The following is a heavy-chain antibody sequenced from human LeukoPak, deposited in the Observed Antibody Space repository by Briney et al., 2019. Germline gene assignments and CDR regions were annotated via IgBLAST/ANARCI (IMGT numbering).Heavy chain of an antibody. V-gene: IGHV4-39*07. Sequence: SETLSLTCTVSGGSISSSSYYWGWIRQPPGKGLEWIGSIYYSGSTYYNPSLKSRVTISVDTSKNQFSLKLSSVTAADAAVYYCARTGLWVFHLDYWGQGTLVTVSS. D-gene: IGHD2-8*01. J-gene: IGHJ4*02. CDR3: ARTGLWVFHLDY. CDR2: IYYSGST. CDR1: GGSISSSSYY.